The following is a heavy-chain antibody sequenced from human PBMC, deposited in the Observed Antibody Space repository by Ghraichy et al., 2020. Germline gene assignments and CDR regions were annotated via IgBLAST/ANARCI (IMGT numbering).Heavy chain of an antibody. Sequence: GGSLRLSCAASGFTFSSHSMHWVRQAPGKGLEWVSSISRNSDYIYDADSVKGRFTISRDNAKNSLYLQMNSLRAEDTAVYFCVRQSTGDPNIDYWGQGTLVTVSS. CDR2: ISRNSDYI. V-gene: IGHV3-21*01. J-gene: IGHJ4*02. CDR3: VRQSTGDPNIDY. CDR1: GFTFSSHS. D-gene: IGHD4-17*01.